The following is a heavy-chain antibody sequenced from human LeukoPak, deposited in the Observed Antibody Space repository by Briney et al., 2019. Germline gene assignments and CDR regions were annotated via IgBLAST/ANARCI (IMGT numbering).Heavy chain of an antibody. CDR1: GGSISSYY. CDR2: IYTSGGT. V-gene: IGHV4-4*07. CDR3: ARHGYYYYYMDV. Sequence: SETLSLTCTVSGGSISSYYWSWIRQPAGKGLEWIGRIYTSGGTNYNPSLKSRVTISVDTSKNQFSLKLSSVTAADTAVYYCARHGYYYYYMDVWGKGTTVTISS. J-gene: IGHJ6*03.